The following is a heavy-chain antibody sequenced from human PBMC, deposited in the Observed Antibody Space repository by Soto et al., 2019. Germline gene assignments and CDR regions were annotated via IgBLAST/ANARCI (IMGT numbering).Heavy chain of an antibody. CDR1: GFTFSSYA. J-gene: IGHJ4*02. Sequence: QGGSLRLSCAASGFTFSSYAMSWVRQAPGKGLEWVSAISGSGGSTYYADSVKGRFTISRDNSKNTLYLQMNSLRAEDTAVYYCAKDTARNGGAQYYFDYWGQGTLVTVSS. CDR2: ISGSGGST. D-gene: IGHD3-16*01. V-gene: IGHV3-23*01. CDR3: AKDTARNGGAQYYFDY.